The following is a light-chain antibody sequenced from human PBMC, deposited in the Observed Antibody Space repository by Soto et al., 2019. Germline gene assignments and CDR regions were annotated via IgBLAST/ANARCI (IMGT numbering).Light chain of an antibody. J-gene: IGKJ1*01. CDR1: QSISTW. Sequence: IQMTQSTSTLSASVGAGLPITCRASQSISTWLAWYQQKQGKAPKLLIYDASSLESGGPSRFSGSGSGTEFTLTLSSLQPDDFATYYCQQYRTFGQGTKVEI. CDR2: DAS. CDR3: QQYRT. V-gene: IGKV1-5*01.